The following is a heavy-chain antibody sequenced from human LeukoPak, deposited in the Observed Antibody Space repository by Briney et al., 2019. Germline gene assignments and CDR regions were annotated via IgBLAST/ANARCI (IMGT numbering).Heavy chain of an antibody. CDR2: ISAYNGNT. CDR1: GYTFTSYG. D-gene: IGHD2-21*02. J-gene: IGHJ5*02. Sequence: AASVKVSCSASGYTFTSYGISWVRQAPGQGIEWMGWISAYNGNTNYAQKLQGRVTITTATSTSTAYMELRSLRSDDTAVYYCARDRDCGGDCSPGWFDPWGQGTLVTVSS. CDR3: ARDRDCGGDCSPGWFDP. V-gene: IGHV1-18*01.